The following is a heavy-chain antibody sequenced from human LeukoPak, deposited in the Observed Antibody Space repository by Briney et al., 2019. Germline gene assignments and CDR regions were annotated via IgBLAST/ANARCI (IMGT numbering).Heavy chain of an antibody. D-gene: IGHD6-6*01. CDR2: ISGSGGST. J-gene: IGHJ4*02. CDR3: ASLMAARMPFDY. CDR1: GFTFSSYA. V-gene: IGHV3-23*01. Sequence: GGSLRLSCAASGFTFSSYAMSWVRQAPVKGLEWVSAISGSGGSTYYADSVKGRFTISRDNSKNTLYLQMNSLRAEDTAVYYCASLMAARMPFDYWGQGTLVTVSS.